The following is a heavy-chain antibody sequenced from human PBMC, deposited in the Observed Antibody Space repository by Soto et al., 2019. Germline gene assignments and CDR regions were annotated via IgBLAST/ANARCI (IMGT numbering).Heavy chain of an antibody. CDR2: ISSSSSYI. CDR1: GFTFSSYS. V-gene: IGHV3-21*01. Sequence: EVQLVESGGGLVKPGGSLRLSCAASGFTFSSYSMNWVRQAPGKGLEWVSSISSSSSYIYYADSVKGRFTISRDNAKNSLYLQMNSLRAEDTAMYYCARDLGIVVVISPANAFDIWGQGTMVTVSS. J-gene: IGHJ3*02. CDR3: ARDLGIVVVISPANAFDI. D-gene: IGHD3-22*01.